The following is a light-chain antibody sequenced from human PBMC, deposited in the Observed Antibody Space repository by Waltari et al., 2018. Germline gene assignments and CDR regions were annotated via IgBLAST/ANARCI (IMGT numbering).Light chain of an antibody. Sequence: QAGLTQPPSVSKGLRQTATLTCTGDNNNVGKEGATWPQQHQGPPPKLLSYRKNNRPSGSSGRFSASRSGTTASLTITGLQPEDEADYYCSAWDGNLKIYIFGPGTRVTVL. V-gene: IGLV10-54*04. CDR2: RKN. CDR1: NNNVGKEG. J-gene: IGLJ1*01. CDR3: SAWDGNLKIYI.